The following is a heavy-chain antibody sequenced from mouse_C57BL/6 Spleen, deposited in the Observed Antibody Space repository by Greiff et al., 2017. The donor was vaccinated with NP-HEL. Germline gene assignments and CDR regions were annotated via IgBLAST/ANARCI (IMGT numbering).Heavy chain of an antibody. CDR2: IYPGDGDT. CDR3: ARSGQLRHYFDY. J-gene: IGHJ2*01. CDR1: GYAFSSSW. D-gene: IGHD3-2*02. Sequence: VQLQQSGPELVKPGASVKISCKASGYAFSSSWMNWVKQRPGKGLEWIGRIYPGDGDTNYNGKFKGKATLTADKSSSTAYMQLSSLTSEDSAVYFCARSGQLRHYFDYWGQGTTLTVSS. V-gene: IGHV1-82*01.